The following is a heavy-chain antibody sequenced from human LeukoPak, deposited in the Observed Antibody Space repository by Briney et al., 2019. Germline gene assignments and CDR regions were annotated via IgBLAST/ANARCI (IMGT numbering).Heavy chain of an antibody. CDR2: IYSGGST. J-gene: IGHJ3*02. CDR3: AKVLGGGGGAFDI. CDR1: GGSITSGRYS. Sequence: LSLTCAVSGGSITSGRYSWSWIRQAPGKGLEWVSVIYSGGSTYYADSVKGRFTISRDNSKNKLYLQMNSLKAEDTAVYYWAKVLGGGGGAFDIWGQGTMVTVSS. V-gene: IGHV3-53*01. D-gene: IGHD3-10*01.